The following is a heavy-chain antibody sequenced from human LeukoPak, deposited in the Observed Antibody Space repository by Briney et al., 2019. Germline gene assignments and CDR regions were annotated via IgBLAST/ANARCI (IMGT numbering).Heavy chain of an antibody. CDR3: ARIGHDSSGYYSAFDI. CDR2: IYYSGST. J-gene: IGHJ3*02. CDR1: GGSISSYY. Sequence: SETLSLTRTLSGGSISSYYWSWIRQPRGRGLEWIGYIYYSGSTYYNPSLKSRVTISVDTSKNQFSLKLSSVTAADTAVYYCARIGHDSSGYYSAFDIWGQGTMVTVSS. V-gene: IGHV4-59*01. D-gene: IGHD3-22*01.